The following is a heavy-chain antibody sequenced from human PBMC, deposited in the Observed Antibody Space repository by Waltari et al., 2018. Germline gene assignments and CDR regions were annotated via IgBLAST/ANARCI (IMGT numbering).Heavy chain of an antibody. J-gene: IGHJ6*03. D-gene: IGHD2-2*02. V-gene: IGHV4-30-2*01. CDR1: GGSISSGGYS. CDR2: IYHSGST. Sequence: QLQESGSGLVKPSQTLSLTCAVSGGSISSGGYSWSWIRQPPGKGLEWIGYIYHSGSTYYNPSLKSRVTISVDRSKNQFSLKLSSVTAADTAVYYCARGNSCSSTSCYNPGDYYYYYMDVWGKGTTVTISS. CDR3: ARGNSCSSTSCYNPGDYYYYYMDV.